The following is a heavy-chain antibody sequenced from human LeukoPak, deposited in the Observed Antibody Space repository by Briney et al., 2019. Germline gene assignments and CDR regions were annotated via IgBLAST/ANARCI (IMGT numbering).Heavy chain of an antibody. Sequence: ASVKVSCKASGYTFTGYYMHWVRQAPGQGLEWMGWINPNSGGTNYAQKFQGRVTMTRDTSISTAYMELSRLRSDDTAVYYCARDTFHDILTGYYVGNYYYYGMDVWGQGTTVTVSS. D-gene: IGHD3-9*01. CDR2: INPNSGGT. CDR1: GYTFTGYY. CDR3: ARDTFHDILTGYYVGNYYYYGMDV. J-gene: IGHJ6*02. V-gene: IGHV1-2*02.